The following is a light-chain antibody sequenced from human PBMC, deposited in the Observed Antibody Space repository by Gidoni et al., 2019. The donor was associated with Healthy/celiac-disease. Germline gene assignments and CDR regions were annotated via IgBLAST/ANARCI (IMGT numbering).Light chain of an antibody. J-gene: IGLJ2*01. Sequence: SVLTPPTSASGPPVQRVTISCSGSSSNIGSNTVNWYQQLPGTAPKLLIYSNNQRPSGVPDRFSGSKSGTSASLAISGLQSEDEADYYCAAWDDSLNGVVFGGGTKLTVL. CDR2: SNN. CDR3: AAWDDSLNGVV. CDR1: SSNIGSNT. V-gene: IGLV1-44*01.